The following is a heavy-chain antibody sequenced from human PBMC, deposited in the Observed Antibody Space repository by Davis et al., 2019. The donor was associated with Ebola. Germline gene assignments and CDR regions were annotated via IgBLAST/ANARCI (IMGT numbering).Heavy chain of an antibody. J-gene: IGHJ4*02. CDR2: IRSKANSYAT. V-gene: IGHV3-73*01. Sequence: GGSLRLSCAASGFTFSGSAMHWVRQASGKGLEWVGRIRSKANSYATAYAASVQGRFNISRDNSKNTLYLQMNSLRAEDTAVYYCAREGAGGDGYNRGYYFDYWGQGTLVTVSS. D-gene: IGHD5-24*01. CDR1: GFTFSGSA. CDR3: AREGAGGDGYNRGYYFDY.